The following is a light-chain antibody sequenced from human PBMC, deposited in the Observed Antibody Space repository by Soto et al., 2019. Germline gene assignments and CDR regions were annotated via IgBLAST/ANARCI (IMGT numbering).Light chain of an antibody. CDR2: SNN. CDR3: AAWDDSLNGHYV. J-gene: IGLJ1*01. Sequence: QCVLTQPPSASGTPGQRVTISCSGSSSNIGSNTVNWYQQLPGTAPKLLIYSNNQRPSGVPDRFSGSKSGTSASLAISGLQSEDEADYYCAAWDDSLNGHYVFGTGTKVTVL. CDR1: SSNIGSNT. V-gene: IGLV1-44*01.